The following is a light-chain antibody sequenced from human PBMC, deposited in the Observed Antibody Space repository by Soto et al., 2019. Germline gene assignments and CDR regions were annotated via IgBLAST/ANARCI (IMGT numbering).Light chain of an antibody. CDR3: QQYYDWTIT. J-gene: IGKJ5*01. CDR1: QSVSTN. V-gene: IGKV3-15*01. Sequence: EIVLTQSPATLSVSPGERATLSCRASQSVSTNIAWYQKKPGQAPRILIYGASTRATGIPARFSGSGSGTEFTLTISRLQSEDFAVYDCQQYYDWTITFGQGTRLEIK. CDR2: GAS.